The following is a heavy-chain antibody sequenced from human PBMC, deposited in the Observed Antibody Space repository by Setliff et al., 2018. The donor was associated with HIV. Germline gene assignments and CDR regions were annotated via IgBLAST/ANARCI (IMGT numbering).Heavy chain of an antibody. J-gene: IGHJ4*02. V-gene: IGHV4-39*07. Sequence: SETLSLTCSVSGVSINRTDHYWGWIRQSPGKRLEWIGSVSQSGSTYYNPSLKSRITISVDRSKKQFSLKLSSVTAADTAVYYCAREAAHCSGDTCQFTFDSWGQGTLVTVSS. CDR1: GVSINRTDHY. D-gene: IGHD2-15*01. CDR3: AREAAHCSGDTCQFTFDS. CDR2: VSQSGST.